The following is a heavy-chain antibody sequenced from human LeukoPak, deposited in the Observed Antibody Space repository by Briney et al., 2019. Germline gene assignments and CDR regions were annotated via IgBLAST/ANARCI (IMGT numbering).Heavy chain of an antibody. Sequence: GGSLRLSCAASGFTFSSYSMNRVRQAPGKGLEWVAVIWYDGSNKYYADSVKGRFTISRDNSKNTLYLQMNSLRAEDTAVYYCARDRGSYWDGGNDYWGQGTLVTVSS. D-gene: IGHD1-26*01. CDR1: GFTFSSYS. CDR3: ARDRGSYWDGGNDY. V-gene: IGHV3-33*08. J-gene: IGHJ4*02. CDR2: IWYDGSNK.